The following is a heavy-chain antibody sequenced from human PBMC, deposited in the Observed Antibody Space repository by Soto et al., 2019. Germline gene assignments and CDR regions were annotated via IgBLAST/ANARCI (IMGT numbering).Heavy chain of an antibody. Sequence: QVQLVQSGAEVKEPGDSVRVSCEASGYTFTAYYIHWVRQVPGQGLEWMGWINTKFDDTTYTQDFQGRVTMTRDMSISTVYMELSRLTSDDTAIYYCARNMDYFYGPGSGNGHGVWGQGTTVTVFS. CDR3: ARNMDYFYGPGSGNGHGV. CDR2: INTKFDDT. CDR1: GYTFTAYY. D-gene: IGHD3-10*01. V-gene: IGHV1-2*02. J-gene: IGHJ6*02.